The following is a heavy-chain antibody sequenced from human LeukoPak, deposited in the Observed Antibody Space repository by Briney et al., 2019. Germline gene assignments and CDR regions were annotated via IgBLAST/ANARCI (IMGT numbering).Heavy chain of an antibody. D-gene: IGHD3-10*01. CDR1: GYTFTGYY. CDR2: INPNSGGT. J-gene: IGHJ6*03. Sequence: ASVKVSCKASGYTFTGYYMHWVRQAPGQGLEWMGWINPNSGGTNYAQKFQGRVTMTRDTSISTAYMELSRLRSDDTAVYYCARVLLWFGELRSWYMDVWGKGTTVTISS. CDR3: ARVLLWFGELRSWYMDV. V-gene: IGHV1-2*02.